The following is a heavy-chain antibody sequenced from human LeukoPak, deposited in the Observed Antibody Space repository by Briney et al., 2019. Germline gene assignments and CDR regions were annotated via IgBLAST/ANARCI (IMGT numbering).Heavy chain of an antibody. CDR2: IRYDGSAY. V-gene: IGHV3-33*01. J-gene: IGHJ5*02. CDR1: GFTFSRYG. CDR3: ARDVWFGDYRWFDP. D-gene: IGHD3-10*01. Sequence: GGSLRLSCVASGFTFSRYGIHWVRQPPGKGLEWVAVIRYDGSAYSYADSMKGRFTISRDNSKNTLYLQMSSLRAEDTAVYFCARDVWFGDYRWFDPWGQGTLVTVSS.